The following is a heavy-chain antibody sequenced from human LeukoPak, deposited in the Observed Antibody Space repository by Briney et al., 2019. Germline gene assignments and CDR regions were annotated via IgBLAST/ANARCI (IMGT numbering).Heavy chain of an antibody. V-gene: IGHV3-23*01. J-gene: IGHJ4*02. CDR2: ISGSGGST. D-gene: IGHD3-3*01. CDR3: AKAHTIFGVVITPAIDY. CDR1: GFTFSSYA. Sequence: PGGSLRLSCAASGFTFSSYAMSWVRQAPGKGLEWVSAISGSGGSTYYADSVKGRFTISRDNSKNTLYLQMNSLRAEDTAVYYCAKAHTIFGVVITPAIDYWGQGTLVTVSS.